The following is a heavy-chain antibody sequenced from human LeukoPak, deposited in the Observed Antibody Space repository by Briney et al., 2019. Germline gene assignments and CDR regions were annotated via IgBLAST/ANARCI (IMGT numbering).Heavy chain of an antibody. V-gene: IGHV3-48*01. Sequence: GGSLRLSCAASGFTFSSYSMNWVRQAPGKGLEWVSYISSSSSTIYYADSVKGRFTISRDNAKNSLYLQMNSLRGEDTAVYYCARAGRRSIFDYWGQGTLVTVSS. CDR1: GFTFSSYS. D-gene: IGHD3-3*02. CDR3: ARAGRRSIFDY. CDR2: ISSSSSTI. J-gene: IGHJ4*02.